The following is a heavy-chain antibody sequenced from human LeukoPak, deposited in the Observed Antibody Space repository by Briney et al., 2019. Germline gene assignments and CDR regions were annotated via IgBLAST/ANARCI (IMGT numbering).Heavy chain of an antibody. V-gene: IGHV4-38-2*01. Sequence: PSETLSLTCAVSGYSISSGYYWGWIRQPPGKGLERIGSIYHSGSTYYNPSLRSRVTISVDTSKNQFSLKLSSVTAADTAVYYCARGTATVITYYYYYMDVWGKGTTVTVSS. CDR3: ARGTATVITYYYYYMDV. J-gene: IGHJ6*03. CDR2: IYHSGST. D-gene: IGHD4-11*01. CDR1: GYSISSGYY.